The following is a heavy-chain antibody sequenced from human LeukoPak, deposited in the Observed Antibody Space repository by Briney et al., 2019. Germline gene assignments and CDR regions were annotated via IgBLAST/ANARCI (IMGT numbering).Heavy chain of an antibody. Sequence: SQTLSLTCTVSGGSISSGDYYWSWIRQPPGRGLEWIGYIYYSGSTYYNPSLKSRVTISVDTSKNQFSLKLCSVTAADTAVYYCARDDYSSGWNNWFDPWGQGTLVTVSS. D-gene: IGHD6-19*01. CDR2: IYYSGST. J-gene: IGHJ5*02. CDR1: GGSISSGDYY. CDR3: ARDDYSSGWNNWFDP. V-gene: IGHV4-30-4*01.